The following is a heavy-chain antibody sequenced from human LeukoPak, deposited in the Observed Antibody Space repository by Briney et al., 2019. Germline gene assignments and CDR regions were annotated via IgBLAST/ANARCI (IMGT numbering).Heavy chain of an antibody. CDR2: IYSGGST. J-gene: IGHJ6*02. Sequence: PGGSLRLSCAASGFTFSSYWMSWVRQAPGKGLEWVSIIYSGGSTNYADSVKGRFTISRDNSKNTLYLQMNSLRADDTAVYFCARDTFYYGLDVWGQGTTVTVSS. CDR3: ARDTFYYGLDV. CDR1: GFTFSSYW. V-gene: IGHV3-66*01.